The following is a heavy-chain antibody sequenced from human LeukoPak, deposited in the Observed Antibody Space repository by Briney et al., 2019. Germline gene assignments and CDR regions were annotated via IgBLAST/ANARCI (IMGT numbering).Heavy chain of an antibody. J-gene: IGHJ4*02. D-gene: IGHD3-22*01. V-gene: IGHV4-39*01. Sequence: PSETLSLTCTVSGGLISGSHYYWARIRQPPGKGLEWIGMINYSGNRYYNLSLWSRVTISVDTSTNQFSLNVNSMTAADTAVYYCARGYDYWGQGTLVAVSS. CDR3: ARGYDY. CDR2: INYSGNR. CDR1: GGLISGSHYY.